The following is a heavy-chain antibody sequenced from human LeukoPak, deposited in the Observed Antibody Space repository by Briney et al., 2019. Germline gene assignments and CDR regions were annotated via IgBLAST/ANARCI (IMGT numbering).Heavy chain of an antibody. CDR3: ARDRYYDSSGYYRGAARAFDI. V-gene: IGHV1-46*01. J-gene: IGHJ3*02. CDR2: INPSGGST. D-gene: IGHD3-22*01. CDR1: GYTFTSYY. Sequence: ASVKVSCKASGYTFTSYYMHWVRQAPGQGLEWMGIINPSGGSTSYAQKFQGRVTMTTDTSTSTAYMELRSLRSDDTAVYYCARDRYYDSSGYYRGAARAFDIWGQGTMVTVSS.